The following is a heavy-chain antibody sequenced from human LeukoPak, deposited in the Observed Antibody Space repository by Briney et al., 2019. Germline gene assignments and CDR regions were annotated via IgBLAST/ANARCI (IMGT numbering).Heavy chain of an antibody. CDR3: AKRSTSWSEFDH. J-gene: IGHJ4*02. Sequence: PGGSLRLSCAASGFTFSSFDMHWVRQAPGKGLAWVAVISYDGSDKYYADSVKGRFTISRDNSWNTLYLQMNSLRAEDTAMYYCAKRSTSWSEFDHWGQGTLVTVSS. D-gene: IGHD6-13*01. V-gene: IGHV3-30*18. CDR2: ISYDGSDK. CDR1: GFTFSSFD.